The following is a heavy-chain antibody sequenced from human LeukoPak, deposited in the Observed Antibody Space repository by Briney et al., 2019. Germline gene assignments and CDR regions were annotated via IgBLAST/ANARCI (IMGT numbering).Heavy chain of an antibody. CDR1: GFSFSSYS. CDR2: ISMSSFYI. D-gene: IGHD2-2*01. J-gene: IGHJ6*03. Sequence: GGSLRLSWAGSGFSFSSYSMNWVRQAPGKGLEWISSISMSSFYIYYADSVKGRFTISRDNAKNSLYLQMNSLRAEDTAVYYCARDPSPRTSYYYYYMDIWGKGTTVTVSS. V-gene: IGHV3-21*01. CDR3: ARDPSPRTSYYYYYMDI.